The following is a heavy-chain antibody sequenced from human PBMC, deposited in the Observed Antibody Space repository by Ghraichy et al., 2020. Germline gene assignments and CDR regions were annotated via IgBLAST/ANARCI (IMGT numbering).Heavy chain of an antibody. CDR3: ARYCSGGSWKYYFDY. D-gene: IGHD2-15*01. Sequence: SETLSLTCTVSGGSISSGDYYWSWIRQPPGKGLEWIGYIYYSGSTYYNPSLKSRVTISVDTSKNQFSLKLSSVTAADTAVYYCARYCSGGSWKYYFDYWGQGTLVTVSS. CDR2: IYYSGST. CDR1: GGSISSGDYY. V-gene: IGHV4-30-4*01. J-gene: IGHJ4*02.